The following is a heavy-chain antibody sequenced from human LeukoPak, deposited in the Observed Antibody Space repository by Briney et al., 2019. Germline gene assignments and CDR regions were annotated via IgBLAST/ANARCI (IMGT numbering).Heavy chain of an antibody. V-gene: IGHV3-23*01. CDR2: ISGSGGST. Sequence: PGGSLRLSCAASGFTFSSYAMSWVRQAPGKGLEWVSAISGSGGSTYYADSVKGRFTISRDNSKNTLYLQMNSQRAEDTAVYYCAKDGAGIVVVPAAILNDYYYYMDVWGKGTTVTVSS. D-gene: IGHD2-2*02. CDR1: GFTFSSYA. J-gene: IGHJ6*03. CDR3: AKDGAGIVVVPAAILNDYYYYMDV.